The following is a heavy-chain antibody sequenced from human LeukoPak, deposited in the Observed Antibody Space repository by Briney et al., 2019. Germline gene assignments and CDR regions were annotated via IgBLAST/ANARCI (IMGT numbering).Heavy chain of an antibody. V-gene: IGHV3-23*01. Sequence: GGSLRLSCAASGFTFRNYAMSWVRQAPGKGLEWVAGIKNSGNSTFYADSVQGRVTISRDNSKNTLYLQMNSLRAEDTAVYYCAKEGYYGSGSYPSYFDYWGQGTLVTVSS. CDR3: AKEGYYGSGSYPSYFDY. CDR2: IKNSGNST. CDR1: GFTFRNYA. D-gene: IGHD3-10*01. J-gene: IGHJ4*02.